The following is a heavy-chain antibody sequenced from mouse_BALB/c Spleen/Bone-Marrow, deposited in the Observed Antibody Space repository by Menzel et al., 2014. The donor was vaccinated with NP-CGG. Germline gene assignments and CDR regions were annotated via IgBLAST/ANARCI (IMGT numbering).Heavy chain of an antibody. V-gene: IGHV4-1*02. CDR3: ARLSYYGNLLV. Sequence: EVQLVESGGGLVQPGGSLKLSCAASGFDFSRYWMSWVRQVPGKGLEWIGEINPDSSTINYTPSLKDKFIISRDNAKNTLYLQMSKVRSEDTALYYCARLSYYGNLLVWGAGTTVTVPS. J-gene: IGHJ1*01. CDR1: GFDFSRYW. CDR2: INPDSSTI. D-gene: IGHD1-1*01.